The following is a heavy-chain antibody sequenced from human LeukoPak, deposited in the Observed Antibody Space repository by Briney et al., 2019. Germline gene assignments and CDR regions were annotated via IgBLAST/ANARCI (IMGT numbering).Heavy chain of an antibody. CDR1: GFTFSSYG. J-gene: IGHJ4*02. Sequence: PGGSLRLSCAASGFTFSSYGMHWVRQAPGKGLEWVAVISYDGSNKYYADSVKGRFTISRDNSKNTLYLQMNSLRAEDTAVYYCAESGSPVPTNSTDYWGQGTLVTVSS. V-gene: IGHV3-30*03. CDR2: ISYDGSNK. D-gene: IGHD1-26*01. CDR3: AESGSPVPTNSTDY.